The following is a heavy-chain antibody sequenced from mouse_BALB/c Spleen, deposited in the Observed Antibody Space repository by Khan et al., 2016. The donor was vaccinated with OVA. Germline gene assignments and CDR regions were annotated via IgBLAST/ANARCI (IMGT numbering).Heavy chain of an antibody. Sequence: QVQLQHHLAQPFPSFAAVKMSCQSSGPPLTSYWMHVVHAMLGQCLEWFAETNPTTPSPCPHAPFQSKATLTVDKSSSTAYMLLSGPTFEDSAVYYCARIKKIVATYFDYWGQGTTLTVSS. CDR3: ARIKKIVATYFDY. J-gene: IGHJ2*01. V-gene: IGHV1S81*02. D-gene: IGHD1-1*01. CDR2: TNPTTPSP. CDR1: GPPLTSYW.